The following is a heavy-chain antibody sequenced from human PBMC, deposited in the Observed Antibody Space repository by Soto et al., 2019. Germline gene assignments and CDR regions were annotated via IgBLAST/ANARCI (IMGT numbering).Heavy chain of an antibody. CDR2: INAGGGYT. CDR3: ARGGAIGVVTARFDL. J-gene: IGHJ5*02. V-gene: IGHV1-46*01. D-gene: IGHD2-21*02. CDR1: GYIFTNYY. Sequence: QVQLVQSGAEVKKPGASVKISCKASGYIFTNYYIHWVRQAPGQGLEWLGTINAGGGYTTYAQRSWGRAPRTRDTSTRTLSMDLGSLTYEDTALFYCARGGAIGVVTARFDLWGQGTLVTVSS.